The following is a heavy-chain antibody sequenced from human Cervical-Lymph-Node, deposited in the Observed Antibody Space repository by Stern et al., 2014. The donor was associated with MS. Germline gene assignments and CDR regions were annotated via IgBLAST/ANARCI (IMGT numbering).Heavy chain of an antibody. CDR1: GGSFNTDRSY. Sequence: VQLVESGPGLVKPSQTLSLTCTASGGSFNTDRSYWSCIRHLPGKGLEWIGYAYYSGTTNSNPSLKSRVTISLDTPKNQFSLKLRSVAAADTAVYYCARDKPGCTGGVCCLDRWGQGTLVTVSS. CDR2: AYYSGTT. CDR3: ARDKPGCTGGVCCLDR. V-gene: IGHV4-31*03. J-gene: IGHJ4*02. D-gene: IGHD2-8*02.